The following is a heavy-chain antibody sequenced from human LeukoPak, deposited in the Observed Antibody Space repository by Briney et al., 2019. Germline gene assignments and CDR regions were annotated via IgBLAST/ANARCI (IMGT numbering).Heavy chain of an antibody. CDR3: ASTATFDY. V-gene: IGHV3-7*01. D-gene: IGHD2-21*02. Sequence: GGSLRLSCAASGFTFSSYWMSWVRQAPGKGLEWVANIQQAGSEEYYVDSVKGRFTISRDNAKNSLHLQMNSLRAEDTAVYYCASTATFDYWGQGTPVTVSS. J-gene: IGHJ4*02. CDR1: GFTFSSYW. CDR2: IQQAGSEE.